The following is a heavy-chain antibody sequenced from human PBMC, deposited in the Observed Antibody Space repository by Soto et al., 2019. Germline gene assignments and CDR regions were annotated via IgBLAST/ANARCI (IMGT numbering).Heavy chain of an antibody. J-gene: IGHJ4*02. Sequence: ASVKVSCKASGGTFSSYAISWVRQAPGQGLEWMGGIIPIFGTANYAQKFQGRVTITADESTSTAYMELSSLRSEDTAVYYCARLVDTAMVQNYFDYWGQGTLVTVSS. V-gene: IGHV1-69*13. CDR3: ARLVDTAMVQNYFDY. CDR2: IIPIFGTA. CDR1: GGTFSSYA. D-gene: IGHD5-18*01.